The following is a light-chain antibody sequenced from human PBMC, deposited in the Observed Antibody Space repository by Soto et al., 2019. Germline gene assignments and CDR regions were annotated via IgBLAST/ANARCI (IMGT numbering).Light chain of an antibody. V-gene: IGLV2-11*01. CDR1: SSDVGGYNY. CDR3: CSYAGPEV. J-gene: IGLJ2*01. Sequence: QSVLTQPRSVSGSPGQSVTISCTGTSSDVGGYNYVSWYQQHPGKAPKLMIYDVSKRPSGVPDRFSGSKSGNTASLTISGLQAEDEADYYCCSYAGPEVFGGGTKLTVL. CDR2: DVS.